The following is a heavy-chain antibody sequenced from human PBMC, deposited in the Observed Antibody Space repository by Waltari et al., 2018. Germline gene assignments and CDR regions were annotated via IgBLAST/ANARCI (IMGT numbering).Heavy chain of an antibody. D-gene: IGHD7-27*01. V-gene: IGHV4-30-4*08. CDR2: IYFNEGRVNS. CDR3: SSRRLGHLSDP. CDR1: GPSFSSGDYY. Sequence: VHLQASGPGLVKPSETLSLTCRVSGPSFSSGDYYWNWIRQPPGKGLEFLGYIYFNEGRVNSDYSPSLKSRAGISVDLSNNQFSLRLSSVTAADTAIYYCSSRRLGHLSDPWSLGIPVIVSS. J-gene: IGHJ5*02.